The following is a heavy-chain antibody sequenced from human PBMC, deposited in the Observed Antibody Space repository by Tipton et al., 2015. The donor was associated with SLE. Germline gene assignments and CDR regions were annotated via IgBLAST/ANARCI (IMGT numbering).Heavy chain of an antibody. CDR3: ARDGSSGWFYALDI. Sequence: TLSLTCTVSGGSISSGDYYWSWIRQPPGKGLEWIGYIYYSGSTYYNPSLKSRVTISVDTSKNQFSLKLSSVTAADTAVYYCARDGSSGWFYALDIWGQGTMVTVSS. J-gene: IGHJ3*02. V-gene: IGHV4-30-4*01. D-gene: IGHD6-19*01. CDR2: IYYSGST. CDR1: GGSISSGDYY.